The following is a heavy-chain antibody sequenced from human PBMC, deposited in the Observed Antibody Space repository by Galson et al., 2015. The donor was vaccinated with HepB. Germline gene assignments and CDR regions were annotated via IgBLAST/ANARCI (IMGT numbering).Heavy chain of an antibody. J-gene: IGHJ4*03. CDR3: ARGNGVYRGYFDY. D-gene: IGHD2-8*01. CDR1: GFTFSSYA. CDR2: ISSNGGST. Sequence: SLRLSCAASGFTFSSYAMHWVRQAPGKGLEYVSAISSNGGSTYYANSVKGRFTISRDNSKNTLYLQMGSLRAEDMAVYYCARGNGVYRGYFDYWGQGTTVTVSS. V-gene: IGHV3-64*01.